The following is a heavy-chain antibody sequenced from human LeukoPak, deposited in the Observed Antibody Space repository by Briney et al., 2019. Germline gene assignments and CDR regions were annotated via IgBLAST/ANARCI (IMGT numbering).Heavy chain of an antibody. CDR1: GGSISSGGYS. Sequence: SETLSLTCAVSGGSISSGGYSWSWIRQPPGKGLEWIGYIYHSGSTYYNPSLKSRVTISVDRSKNQFSLKLSSVTAADTAVYYCVRGVPYTPWGQGTLVTVSS. CDR2: IYHSGST. V-gene: IGHV4-30-2*01. CDR3: VRGVPYTP. J-gene: IGHJ5*02.